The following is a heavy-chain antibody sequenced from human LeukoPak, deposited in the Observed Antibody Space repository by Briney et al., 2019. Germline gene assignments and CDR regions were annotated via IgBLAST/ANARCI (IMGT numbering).Heavy chain of an antibody. CDR3: AKAWALLNY. Sequence: PGGSLRLSCAASGFTFSSQSMSWVRQAPGKGLEWVSSISSSGGSTYYADSVKGRFTISRDNSKNTLYLQMNSLRAEDMAVYYCAKAWALLNYWGQGTLVTVSS. J-gene: IGHJ4*02. D-gene: IGHD3-10*01. CDR2: ISSSGGST. CDR1: GFTFSSQS. V-gene: IGHV3-23*01.